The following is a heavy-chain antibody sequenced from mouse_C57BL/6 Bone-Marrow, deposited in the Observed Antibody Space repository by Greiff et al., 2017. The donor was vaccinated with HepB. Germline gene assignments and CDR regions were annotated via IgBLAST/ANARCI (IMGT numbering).Heavy chain of an antibody. V-gene: IGHV14-2*01. Sequence: EVKLMESGAELVKPGASVKLSCTASGFNIKDYYMHWVKQRTEQGLEWIGRIDPEDGETKYAPKFQGKATITADTSSTTAYLQLSSLTTEDTAVYYCARASSGYEGRYFDYWGQGTTLTVSS. CDR2: IDPEDGET. D-gene: IGHD3-2*02. CDR3: ARASSGYEGRYFDY. J-gene: IGHJ2*01. CDR1: GFNIKDYY.